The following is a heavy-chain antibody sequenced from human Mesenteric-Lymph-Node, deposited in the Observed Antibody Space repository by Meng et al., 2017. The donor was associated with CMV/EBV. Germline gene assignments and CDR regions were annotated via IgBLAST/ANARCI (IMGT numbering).Heavy chain of an antibody. CDR2: IWYDGSNK. V-gene: IGHV3-33*06. CDR3: AKDLFSGYCY. Sequence: LSLTCAASGFTFSSYGMHWVRQAPGKGLEWVAVIWYDGSNKYYADSVKGRFTISRDNSKNTLYLQMNSLRAEDTAVYYCAKDLFSGYCYWGQGTLVTVSS. D-gene: IGHD3-22*01. CDR1: GFTFSSYG. J-gene: IGHJ4*02.